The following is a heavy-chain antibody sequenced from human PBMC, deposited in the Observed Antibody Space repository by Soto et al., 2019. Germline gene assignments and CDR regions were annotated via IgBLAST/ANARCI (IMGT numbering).Heavy chain of an antibody. J-gene: IGHJ6*02. V-gene: IGHV4-59*01. Sequence: SETLSLTCNVSGGSISDFYCSWIRQSPGKRLEWIGYLYYTGSTNYNPALKSRVTISLDTSKNQFSLKVRSVTAADTAVYYCARGGGYDFRSSQAPPIDVWGQGTTVTVSS. CDR2: LYYTGST. CDR1: GGSISDFY. D-gene: IGHD3-3*01. CDR3: ARGGGYDFRSSQAPPIDV.